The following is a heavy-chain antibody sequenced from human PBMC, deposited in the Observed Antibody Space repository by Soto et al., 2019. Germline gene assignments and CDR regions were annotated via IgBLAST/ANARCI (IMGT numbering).Heavy chain of an antibody. D-gene: IGHD3-16*01. CDR1: GGSISSGGYY. V-gene: IGHV4-31*03. Sequence: SETLSLTCTVSGGSISSGGYYWSWIRQHPGKGLEWIGHIYYSGSTYYNPSLKSRVTISVDTSKNQFSLKLSSVTAADTAVYYCARDKLNIGTDMITFGGVVYDAFDIWGQGTMVTVSS. CDR3: ARDKLNIGTDMITFGGVVYDAFDI. CDR2: IYYSGST. J-gene: IGHJ3*02.